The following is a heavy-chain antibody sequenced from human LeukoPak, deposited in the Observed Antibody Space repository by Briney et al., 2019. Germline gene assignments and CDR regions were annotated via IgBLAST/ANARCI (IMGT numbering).Heavy chain of an antibody. CDR3: ARAPETYYYDSSGYSNWFDP. D-gene: IGHD3-22*01. Sequence: ASVKVSCKASGYTFTSYYMHWVRQAPGQGLEWVGIINPSGGSTSYAQKFQGRVTMTRDTSTSTVYMELSSLRSEDTAVYYCARAPETYYYDSSGYSNWFDPWGQGTLVTVSS. CDR2: INPSGGST. V-gene: IGHV1-46*01. CDR1: GYTFTSYY. J-gene: IGHJ5*02.